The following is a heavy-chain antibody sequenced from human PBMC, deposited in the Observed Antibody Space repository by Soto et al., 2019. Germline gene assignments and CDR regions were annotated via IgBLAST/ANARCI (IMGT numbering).Heavy chain of an antibody. V-gene: IGHV2-5*01. Sequence: QITLKESGPTLVKPTQTLTLTCTFSGFSLSTSGVGVGWIRQPPGKALEWLALIYWNDDKRYSPSLKRRLTLTKDTSKNQVVLTMTNMDPVDTATYYCAHRLSHYGDYVYFDYWGQGTLVTVSS. J-gene: IGHJ4*02. D-gene: IGHD4-17*01. CDR1: GFSLSTSGVG. CDR2: IYWNDDK. CDR3: AHRLSHYGDYVYFDY.